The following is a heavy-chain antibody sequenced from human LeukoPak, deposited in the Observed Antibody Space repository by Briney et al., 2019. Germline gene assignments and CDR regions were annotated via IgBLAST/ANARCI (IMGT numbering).Heavy chain of an antibody. V-gene: IGHV3-30*03. CDR3: ARGQYSSSWSADNYGMDV. CDR2: ISYDGSSK. Sequence: PGGSLRLSCAASGFTFSTYGMHWVRQAPGKGLEWVAIISYDGSSKHYVDSVKGRFTISRDNSKNTLYLQMNSLRAEDTAVYYCARGQYSSSWSADNYGMDVWGQGTTVTVSS. CDR1: GFTFSTYG. D-gene: IGHD6-13*01. J-gene: IGHJ6*02.